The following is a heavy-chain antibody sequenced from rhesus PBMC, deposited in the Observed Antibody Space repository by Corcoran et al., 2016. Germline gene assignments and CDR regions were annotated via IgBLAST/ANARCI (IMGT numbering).Heavy chain of an antibody. CDR2: IFGSRGST. D-gene: IGHD6-31*01. CDR1: GGSISGGYD. J-gene: IGHJ4*01. V-gene: IGHV4-76*01. Sequence: QVQLQESGPGVVKPSETLSLTCAVSGGSISGGYDWSWIRQPPGKGLEWMWYIFGSRGSTNYNPSLKNRVTILKDASKNEFSLKLCSVTAADTAVYYCARDRAAAGRFDYWGQGVLVTVSS. CDR3: ARDRAAAGRFDY.